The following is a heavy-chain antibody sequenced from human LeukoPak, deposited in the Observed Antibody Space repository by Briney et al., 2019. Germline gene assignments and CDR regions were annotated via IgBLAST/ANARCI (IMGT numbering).Heavy chain of an antibody. V-gene: IGHV3-23*01. Sequence: GGSLRLSCATSLFTFSSPAMSWVRPPPGKWLALVSTISGSGGGTYYADSVKGRFTISRDNSKNTLYLQMNSLRAEDTAVFYCGKLFYSSGMYHFDYWGQGTLVTVSS. J-gene: IGHJ4*02. CDR1: LFTFSSPA. CDR2: ISGSGGGT. D-gene: IGHD3-10*01. CDR3: GKLFYSSGMYHFDY.